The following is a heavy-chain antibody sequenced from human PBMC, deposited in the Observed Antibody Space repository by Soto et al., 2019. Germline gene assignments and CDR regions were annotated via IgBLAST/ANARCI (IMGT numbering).Heavy chain of an antibody. CDR3: ARAGVPMVRGVINYFDY. D-gene: IGHD3-10*01. V-gene: IGHV4-30-2*01. CDR1: GGSISSGGYS. CDR2: IYHSGST. Sequence: PSETLSLTCAVSGGSISSGGYSWSWIRQPPGKGLEWIGYIYHSGSTYYNPSLKSRVTISVDRSKNQFSLKLSSVTAADTAVYYCARAGVPMVRGVINYFDYWGQGTLVTVS. J-gene: IGHJ4*02.